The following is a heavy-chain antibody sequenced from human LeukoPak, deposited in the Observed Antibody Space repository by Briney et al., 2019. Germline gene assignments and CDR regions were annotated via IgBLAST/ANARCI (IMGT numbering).Heavy chain of an antibody. CDR1: GGTFSSYT. D-gene: IGHD1-7*01. V-gene: IGHV1-69*04. Sequence: ASVKVSCKASGGTFSSYTISWVRQAPGQGLEWMGRIIPILGIANYAQKFQGRVTITADRSTSTAYMELGSLRSEDTAVYYCAGDQVTGTTFWFDPWGQGALVTVSS. CDR3: AGDQVTGTTFWFDP. CDR2: IIPILGIA. J-gene: IGHJ5*02.